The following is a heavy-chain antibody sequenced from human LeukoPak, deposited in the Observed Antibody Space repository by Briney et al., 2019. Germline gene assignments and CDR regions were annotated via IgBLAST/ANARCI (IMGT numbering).Heavy chain of an antibody. CDR2: MNPNSGNT. J-gene: IGHJ6*02. V-gene: IGHV1-8*01. CDR3: ARGPRPTLYYYYGMDV. CDR1: GYTFTSYD. D-gene: IGHD6-25*01. Sequence: ASVKVSCKASGYTFTSYDINWVRQATGQGLEWMGWMNPNSGNTGYAQKFQGRVTMTRNTSISTAYMELSSLRSEDTAVYYCARGPRPTLYYYYGMDVWGQGTTVTVSS.